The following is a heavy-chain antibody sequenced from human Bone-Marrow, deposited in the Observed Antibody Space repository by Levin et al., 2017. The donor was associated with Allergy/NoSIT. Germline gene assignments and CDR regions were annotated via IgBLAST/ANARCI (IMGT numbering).Heavy chain of an antibody. J-gene: IGHJ5*01. Sequence: SQTLSLTCSVSGGSINSFYWSWIRPPPGKGLEWIGHIYSNGSPDYNPSLKSRVTVSVDTSKYQFSLKLRSVTAADTAVYYCASSWGNWFDSWGQGTLVTVSS. CDR2: IYSNGSP. CDR1: GGSINSFY. D-gene: IGHD3-16*01. V-gene: IGHV4-59*08. CDR3: ASSWGNWFDS.